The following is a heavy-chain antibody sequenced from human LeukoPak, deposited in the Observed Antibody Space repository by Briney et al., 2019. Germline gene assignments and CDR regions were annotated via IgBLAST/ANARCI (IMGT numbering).Heavy chain of an antibody. J-gene: IGHJ4*02. Sequence: ASVKVSCKASGYTFTSYDINWVRQATGQGLERMGWMNPNSGNTGYAQKFQGRVTMTRNTSISTAYMELSSLRSEDTAVYYCARIYDSSGYYFDYWGQGTLVTVSS. CDR1: GYTFTSYD. CDR3: ARIYDSSGYYFDY. CDR2: MNPNSGNT. D-gene: IGHD3-22*01. V-gene: IGHV1-8*01.